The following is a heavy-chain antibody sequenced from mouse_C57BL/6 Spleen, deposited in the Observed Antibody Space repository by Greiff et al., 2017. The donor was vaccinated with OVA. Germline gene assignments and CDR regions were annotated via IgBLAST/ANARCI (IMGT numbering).Heavy chain of an antibody. CDR1: GYTFTSYW. V-gene: IGHV1-53*01. CDR3: AAGDYPWYFDV. CDR2: INPRNGGT. J-gene: IGHJ1*03. D-gene: IGHD2-4*01. Sequence: QVQLQQPGTELVKPGASVKLSCKASGYTFTSYWMHWVKQRPGQGLEWIGNINPRNGGTNYNEKFKSKATLTVDKSSSTAYMQLSSLTSEDAAVYYCAAGDYPWYFDVWGTGTMVTVSS.